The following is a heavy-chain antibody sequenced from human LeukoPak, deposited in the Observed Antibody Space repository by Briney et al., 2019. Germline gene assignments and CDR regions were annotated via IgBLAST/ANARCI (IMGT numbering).Heavy chain of an antibody. Sequence: GGSLRLSCAASGFTVSNNYMSWVRQAPGKGLEWVSITYSDSSTNYADSVKGRFTISRDTSQNTLSLQMNSLRAEDTAVYYCVRKNRDFNAAFDIWGQGIVVTVPS. CDR3: VRKNRDFNAAFDI. J-gene: IGHJ3*02. CDR2: TYSDSST. V-gene: IGHV3-53*01. D-gene: IGHD2-21*02. CDR1: GFTVSNNY.